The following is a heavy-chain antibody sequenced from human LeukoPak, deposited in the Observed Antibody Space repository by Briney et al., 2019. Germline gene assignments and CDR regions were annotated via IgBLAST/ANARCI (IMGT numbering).Heavy chain of an antibody. CDR3: AKGRVYDSSLSFDY. CDR2: ISSSSTI. V-gene: IGHV3-48*01. J-gene: IGHJ4*02. CDR1: GFTFSSYS. D-gene: IGHD3-22*01. Sequence: GGSLRLSCAASGFTFSSYSMNWVRQAPGKALEWVSYISSSSTIYYADSVKGRFTISRDNAKNSLYLQMNSLRAEDTAVYYCAKGRVYDSSLSFDYWGQGTLVTVSS.